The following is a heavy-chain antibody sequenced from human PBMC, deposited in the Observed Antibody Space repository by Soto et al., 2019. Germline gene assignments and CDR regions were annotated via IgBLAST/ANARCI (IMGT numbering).Heavy chain of an antibody. D-gene: IGHD6-13*01. V-gene: IGHV3-73*02. CDR1: GFTFSGSA. CDR3: TRPGIVAAAGTSDY. J-gene: IGHJ4*02. Sequence: EVQLVESGGGLVQPGGSLKLSCAASGFTFSGSAMHWVRQASGKGLEWVGRIRSKANSYATAYAASVKGRFTISRDDSKKTAYLQMNSLKAEDTAVYYCTRPGIVAAAGTSDYWGQGTLVTVSS. CDR2: IRSKANSYAT.